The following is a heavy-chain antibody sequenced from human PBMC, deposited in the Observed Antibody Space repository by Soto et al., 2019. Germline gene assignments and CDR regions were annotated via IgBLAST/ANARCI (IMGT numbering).Heavy chain of an antibody. J-gene: IGHJ6*02. CDR3: AAALVTGIVADPKGYYYYGMDV. CDR2: IVVGSGNT. V-gene: IGHV1-58*01. D-gene: IGHD5-12*01. CDR1: GFTFTSSA. Sequence: SVKVSCKASGFTFTSSAVQWVRQARGQRLEWIGWIVVGSGNTNYAQKFQERVTITRDMSTSTAYMELSSLRSEDTAVYYCAAALVTGIVADPKGYYYYGMDVWGQGTTVTVSS.